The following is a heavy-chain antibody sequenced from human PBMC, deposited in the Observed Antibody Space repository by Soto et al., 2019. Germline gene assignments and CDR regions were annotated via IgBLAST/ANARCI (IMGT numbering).Heavy chain of an antibody. CDR1: GFMFSSYA. V-gene: IGHV3-23*01. Sequence: EVQLLESGGGLVQPGGSLRLSCAASGFMFSSYAMSWVRQAPGKGLEWVSTISGSGGSTYYADSVKGRFTISRDNSKNTLYLQMNSLRAEDTAIYYCEKVTTVRIAVTGTVDYWGQGTLVTVSS. J-gene: IGHJ4*02. CDR3: EKVTTVRIAVTGTVDY. CDR2: ISGSGGST. D-gene: IGHD6-19*01.